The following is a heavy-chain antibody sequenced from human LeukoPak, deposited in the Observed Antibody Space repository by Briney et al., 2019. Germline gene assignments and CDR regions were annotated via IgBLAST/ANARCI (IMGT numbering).Heavy chain of an antibody. V-gene: IGHV1-2*02. CDR3: AREGSIAVAGTEFGDY. D-gene: IGHD6-19*01. CDR2: INPNSGGT. CDR1: GYTFTGYY. Sequence: ASVKVSCKASGYTFTGYYMHWVRQAPGQGLEWMGWINPNSGGTNYAQKFQGRVTMTRDTSISTAYMELSRLRSDDTAVYYCAREGSIAVAGTEFGDYWGQGALVTVSS. J-gene: IGHJ4*02.